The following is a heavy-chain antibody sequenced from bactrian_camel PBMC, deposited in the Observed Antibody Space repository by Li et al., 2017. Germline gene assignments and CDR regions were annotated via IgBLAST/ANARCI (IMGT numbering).Heavy chain of an antibody. Sequence: HVQLVESGGGSAQVGGSLRLSCAASGYTYRRNCMGWFRQAPGKEREGVASIWRNRKVTYYADSVKGRFTISKIVANNTLYLQMDSLKPEDTAMYYCGVRPNSNCLAGVPAAADFRFFGQGTQVTVS. D-gene: IGHD8*01. V-gene: IGHV3S6*01. CDR1: GYTYRRNC. CDR2: IWRNRKVT. J-gene: IGHJ4*01.